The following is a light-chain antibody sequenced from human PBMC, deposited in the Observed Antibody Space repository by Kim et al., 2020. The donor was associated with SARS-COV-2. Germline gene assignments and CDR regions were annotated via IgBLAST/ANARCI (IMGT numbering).Light chain of an antibody. CDR1: QAIRNE. CDR2: AVS. J-gene: IGKJ1*01. CDR3: LQDSRYPRT. V-gene: IGKV1-6*01. Sequence: ASKGDGVTITCRASQAIRNELGWYQQKPGKAPKVLIYAVSTLQSGVSSRFSGSGSGTDFTLTISSLQPEDFATYYCLQDSRYPRTFGQGTKVNIK.